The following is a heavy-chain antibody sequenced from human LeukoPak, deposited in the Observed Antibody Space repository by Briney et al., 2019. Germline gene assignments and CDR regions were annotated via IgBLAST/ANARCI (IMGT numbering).Heavy chain of an antibody. CDR2: IIPIFGTA. D-gene: IGHD4-17*01. V-gene: IGHV1-69*05. CDR1: GGTFSSYA. J-gene: IGHJ4*02. Sequence: SVKVSCKASGGTFSSYAISWVRQAPGQGLEWMGGIIPIFGTANYARKFQGRVTITTDESTSTAYMELSSLRSEDTAVYYCARAFHRIYGDYAYYFDYWGQGTLVTVPS. CDR3: ARAFHRIYGDYAYYFDY.